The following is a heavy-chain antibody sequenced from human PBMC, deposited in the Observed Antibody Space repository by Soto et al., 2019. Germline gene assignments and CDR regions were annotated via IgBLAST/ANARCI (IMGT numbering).Heavy chain of an antibody. CDR2: IYYSGST. V-gene: IGHV4-59*12. CDR1: GGSIGGFY. CDR3: ARVRERLQYFDWFYHFDS. D-gene: IGHD3-9*01. Sequence: SETLSLTCTVSGGSIGGFYWSWIRQAPGKGLEWIGYIYYSGSTKYNPSLKTRVTMSADTTENHVSLRLTSVTAADTAVYYCARVRERLQYFDWFYHFDSWGQGTLVTVSS. J-gene: IGHJ4*02.